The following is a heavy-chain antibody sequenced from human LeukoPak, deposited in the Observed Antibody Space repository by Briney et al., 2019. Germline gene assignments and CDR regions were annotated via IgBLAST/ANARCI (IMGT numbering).Heavy chain of an antibody. Sequence: GGSLRLSCAASGFTFNNYHMTWVRQAPGEGLEWVSIITFSGDTAYYADSVKGRFTVSRDNSKDTLYLQMNSLRAEDTAIYYCAKKSQSRGRGAFDIWGKGTMVTVSS. V-gene: IGHV3-23*01. J-gene: IGHJ3*02. CDR2: ITFSGDTA. CDR1: GFTFNNYH. D-gene: IGHD3-10*01. CDR3: AKKSQSRGRGAFDI.